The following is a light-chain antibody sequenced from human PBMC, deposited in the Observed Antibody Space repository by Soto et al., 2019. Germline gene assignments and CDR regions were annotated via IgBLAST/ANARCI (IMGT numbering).Light chain of an antibody. V-gene: IGKV3-15*01. CDR2: GAS. J-gene: IGKJ4*01. Sequence: EIVMTQSPATLSVSPGERVTFSCRASQSVTSNLAWYQHKPGQAPRLLISGASTGATGIPSRFSGSGSGTEFTLTIHSLQSEDFAVYYCQQYDNWPVTFGGGTKVDIK. CDR3: QQYDNWPVT. CDR1: QSVTSN.